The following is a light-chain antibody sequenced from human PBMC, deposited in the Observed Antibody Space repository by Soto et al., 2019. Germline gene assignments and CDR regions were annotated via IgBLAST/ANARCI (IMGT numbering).Light chain of an antibody. J-gene: IGLJ1*01. CDR3: CAYALSYPNYV. V-gene: IGLV1-44*01. CDR1: ISNIGSKT. Sequence: QSVLTQPPSASGTPGQGVTISCSGSISNIGSKTVKWYQQFPGTAPKLMIYDVTMRPSGVPDRFSGSKSGNTASLTISGLQAADEADYYCCAYALSYPNYVFGTGTKVTVL. CDR2: DVT.